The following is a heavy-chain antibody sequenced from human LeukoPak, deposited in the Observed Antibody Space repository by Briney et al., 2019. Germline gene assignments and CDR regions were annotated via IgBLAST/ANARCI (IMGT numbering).Heavy chain of an antibody. J-gene: IGHJ6*03. CDR2: ISTYNGKT. Sequence: ASVKVSCKASGYSFTSYGISWVRQAPGQGLEWMGWISTYNGKTNSAQKFQGRVTMTTDTSTSTAYMELSSLRSEDTAVYYCASSPAAGTRYYYYMDVWGKGTTVTVSS. V-gene: IGHV1-18*01. D-gene: IGHD6-13*01. CDR3: ASSPAAGTRYYYYMDV. CDR1: GYSFTSYG.